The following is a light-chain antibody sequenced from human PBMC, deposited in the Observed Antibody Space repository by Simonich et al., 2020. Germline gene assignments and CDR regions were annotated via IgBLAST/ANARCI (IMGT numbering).Light chain of an antibody. Sequence: SYELTQPPSVSVSLGQMARITCSGEALPKKYAYWYQQKSGQAPVLVIYEDSKRPSGIPERFSGSSSGTMATLTISGAQVEDEADYYCYSTDSSGNHRGVFGGGTKLTVL. CDR2: EDS. CDR1: ALPKKY. J-gene: IGLJ3*02. CDR3: YSTDSSGNHRGV. V-gene: IGLV3-10*01.